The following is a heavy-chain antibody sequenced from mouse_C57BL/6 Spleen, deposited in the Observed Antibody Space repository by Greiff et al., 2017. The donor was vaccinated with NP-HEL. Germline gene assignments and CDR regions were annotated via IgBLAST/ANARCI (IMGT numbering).Heavy chain of an antibody. Sequence: EVQLVESGEGLVKPGGSLKLSCAASGFTFSSYAMSWVRQTPEKRLEWVAYISSGGDYIYYADTVKGRFTISRDNARNTLYLQMSSLESEDTAMYYCTRAGYYGSSDYWGQGTTLTVSS. V-gene: IGHV5-9-1*02. CDR3: TRAGYYGSSDY. J-gene: IGHJ2*01. D-gene: IGHD1-1*01. CDR1: GFTFSSYA. CDR2: ISSGGDYI.